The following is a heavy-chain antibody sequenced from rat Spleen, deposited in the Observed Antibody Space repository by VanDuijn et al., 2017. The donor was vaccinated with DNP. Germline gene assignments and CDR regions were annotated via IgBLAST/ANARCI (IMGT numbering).Heavy chain of an antibody. J-gene: IGHJ1*01. CDR1: GFTFSDYN. V-gene: IGHV5-7*01. Sequence: EVHLVESGGGLVQPGRSLKLSCAASGFTFSDYNMAWIRQVPGKGLEWLGAITGSGGGTYYSGSVKGRFTISRDNAKNTLYLQMNSLRSEDTATYYCTRGAGSPYWSFDFWGPGTVVTVSS. CDR2: ITGSGGGT. D-gene: IGHD5-1*01. CDR3: TRGAGSPYWSFDF.